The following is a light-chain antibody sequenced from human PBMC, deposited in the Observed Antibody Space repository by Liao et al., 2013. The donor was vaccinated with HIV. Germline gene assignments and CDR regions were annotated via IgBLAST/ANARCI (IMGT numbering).Light chain of an antibody. J-gene: IGLJ3*02. V-gene: IGLV3-21*04. CDR1: NIGGRN. CDR2: YDS. Sequence: SYELTQPPSVSVAPGKTAKITCGGDNIGGRNVHWYQQKPGQSPVLVISYDSERPSGIPERFSGSNSGNTATLTISRVEAGDEADYYCQVWDSPSDHRVFGGGTKLTVV. CDR3: QVWDSPSDHRV.